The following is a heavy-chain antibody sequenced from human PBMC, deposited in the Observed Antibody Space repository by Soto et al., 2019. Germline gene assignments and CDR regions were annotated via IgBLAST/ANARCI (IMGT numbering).Heavy chain of an antibody. CDR2: ISAYNGNT. D-gene: IGHD5-12*01. Sequence: ASVKVSCKASGYTFTSYGISWVRQAPGQGLEWMGWISAYNGNTNYAQKLQGRVTMTTDTSTSTAYMELSSLRSDDTAVYYCAKDGGKDGYFGNWFDPWGQGTLVTVSS. CDR1: GYTFTSYG. CDR3: AKDGGKDGYFGNWFDP. V-gene: IGHV1-18*01. J-gene: IGHJ5*02.